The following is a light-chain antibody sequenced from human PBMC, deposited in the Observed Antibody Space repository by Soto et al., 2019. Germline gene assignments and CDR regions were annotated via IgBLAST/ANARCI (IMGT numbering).Light chain of an antibody. Sequence: ESVLTQSPATLSSFPGDRVTLSCRASQYINTRLAWYQHRPGQAPRLLIYQTSIRAAGIPARFSASGTGTDFTLTISRLAPEDFAVYYCQQRSNWPPITFGQGTRLEI. CDR2: QTS. V-gene: IGKV3-11*01. CDR1: QYINTR. CDR3: QQRSNWPPIT. J-gene: IGKJ5*01.